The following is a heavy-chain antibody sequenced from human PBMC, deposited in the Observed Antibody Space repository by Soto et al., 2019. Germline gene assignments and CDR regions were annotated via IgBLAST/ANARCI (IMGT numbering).Heavy chain of an antibody. Sequence: XSVKVSCKASGYTFTSYGSSWVRQAPGQGLEWMGWISAYNGNTNYAQKLQGRVTMTTDASTSTAYMELRSLRSDDTAVYYCARVRSSGWYTIDDWGQGTLVTVSS. D-gene: IGHD6-19*01. CDR1: GYTFTSYG. J-gene: IGHJ4*02. CDR3: ARVRSSGWYTIDD. CDR2: ISAYNGNT. V-gene: IGHV1-18*01.